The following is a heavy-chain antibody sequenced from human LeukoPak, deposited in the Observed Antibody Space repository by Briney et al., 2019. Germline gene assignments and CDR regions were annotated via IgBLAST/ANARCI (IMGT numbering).Heavy chain of an antibody. CDR3: ARVSDSKKRINYYYIDV. Sequence: SETLSPTCAVYGGSFSGYYWSWIRQPPGKGLEWIGGINHSGSTNYNPSLKSRVTISVDTSKNQFSLKLSSVTAADTAAYYCARVSDSKKRINYYYIDVWGKATTVSVSS. CDR1: GGSFSGYY. D-gene: IGHD4-11*01. V-gene: IGHV4-34*01. CDR2: INHSGST. J-gene: IGHJ6*03.